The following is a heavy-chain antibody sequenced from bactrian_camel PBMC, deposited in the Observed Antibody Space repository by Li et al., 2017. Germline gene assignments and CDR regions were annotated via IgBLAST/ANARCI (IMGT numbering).Heavy chain of an antibody. CDR1: GSAFSSHY. Sequence: HVQLVESGGGLVQPGGSLRLSCAASGSAFSSHYVNWVRQAPGVGLEWVSSISGGSSTYYANSVKGRFAISRDNAKNTLYLQMSNLKTEDAAIYYCAYHASYGFAYWGQATQVTVS. CDR3: AYHASYGFAY. CDR2: ISGGSST. J-gene: IGHJ6*01. V-gene: IGHV3-2*01. D-gene: IGHD5*01.